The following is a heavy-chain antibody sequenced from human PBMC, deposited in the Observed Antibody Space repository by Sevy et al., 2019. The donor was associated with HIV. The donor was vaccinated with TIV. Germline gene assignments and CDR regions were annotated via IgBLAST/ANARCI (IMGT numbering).Heavy chain of an antibody. CDR1: GFIFSNFA. D-gene: IGHD1-26*01. CDR3: ARGENDDEFFQY. V-gene: IGHV3-30*04. CDR2: TSYDGSHK. Sequence: GSLRLSCTVSGFIFSNFAMHWVRQAPGKGLEWVAVTSYDGSHKYYADSVKGRFTVPRDNSRNILSLEMSSLRRDDTAVYYCARGENDDEFFQYWGQGTLVTVSS. J-gene: IGHJ1*01.